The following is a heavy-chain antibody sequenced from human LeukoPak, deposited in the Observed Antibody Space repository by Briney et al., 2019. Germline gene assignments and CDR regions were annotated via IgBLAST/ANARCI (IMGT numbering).Heavy chain of an antibody. D-gene: IGHD3-22*01. V-gene: IGHV5-51*01. J-gene: IGHJ4*02. CDR2: IYPGDSDT. CDR3: ARLDSSGYYFDY. Sequence: PGESLQISCEVSGYRFTTYWIGWGRRLPGKGLEWMGIIYPGDSDTTYSPSFQGQVTISADKSISTAYLQWSSLKAADPAMYSCARLDSSGYYFDYWGQGTLVTVSS. CDR1: GYRFTTYW.